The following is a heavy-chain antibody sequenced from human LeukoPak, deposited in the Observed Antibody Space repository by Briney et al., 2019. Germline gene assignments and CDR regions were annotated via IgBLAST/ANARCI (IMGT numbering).Heavy chain of an antibody. CDR2: INHSGST. V-gene: IGHV4-34*01. CDR3: ASKYYDFWSGYLVPSRYYMDV. D-gene: IGHD3-3*01. J-gene: IGHJ6*03. Sequence: SETLSLTCAVYGGSFSGYYRSWIRQPPGKGLEWIGEINHSGSTNYNPSLKSRVTISVDTSKNQFSLKLSSVTAADTAVYYCASKYYDFWSGYLVPSRYYMDVWGKGTTVTVSS. CDR1: GGSFSGYY.